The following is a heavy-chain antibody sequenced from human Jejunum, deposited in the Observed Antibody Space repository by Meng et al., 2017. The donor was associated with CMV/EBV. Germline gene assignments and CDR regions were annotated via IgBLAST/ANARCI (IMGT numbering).Heavy chain of an antibody. CDR1: GFTLVRYA. Sequence: AASGFTLVRYAMGWVSQAPGKGLEWVSVIYNGVAGTYYADSVKGRFTISRDNSKNTVYLQMNSLRAEDTAVYYCAKRKYDDAAFDFWGQGTMVTVSS. V-gene: IGHV3-23*03. J-gene: IGHJ3*01. CDR2: IYNGVAGT. D-gene: IGHD1-1*01. CDR3: AKRKYDDAAFDF.